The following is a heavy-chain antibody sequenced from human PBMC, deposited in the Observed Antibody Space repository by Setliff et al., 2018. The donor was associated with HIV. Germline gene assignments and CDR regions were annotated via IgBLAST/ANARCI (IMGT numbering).Heavy chain of an antibody. D-gene: IGHD3-10*01. CDR3: AREWRGRYYYYMDV. Sequence: SSETLSLTCTVSGGSISSGGYYWNWIRQRPGRGLEWIGYIYYSGSAYYNPSLKSRVTIALDTSKNQFSLKLTSMTAADTAVYYCAREWRGRYYYYMDVWGKGTTVTVSS. CDR2: IYYSGSA. CDR1: GGSISSGGYY. V-gene: IGHV4-31*03. J-gene: IGHJ6*03.